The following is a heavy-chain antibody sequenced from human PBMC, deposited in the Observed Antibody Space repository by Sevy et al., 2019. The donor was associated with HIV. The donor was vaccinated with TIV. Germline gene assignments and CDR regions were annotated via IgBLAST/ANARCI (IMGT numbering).Heavy chain of an antibody. J-gene: IGHJ6*02. CDR2: ISSSSSYI. CDR1: GFTFSSYS. CDR3: ARDSHAYSSSWYGGIYYYYYGMDV. D-gene: IGHD6-13*01. V-gene: IGHV3-21*01. Sequence: GRSLKISCAASGFTFSSYSMNWVRQAPGKGLEWVSSISSSSSYIYYADSVKGRFTISRDNAKNSLYLQMNSLRAEDTAVYYCARDSHAYSSSWYGGIYYYYYGMDVWGQGTTVTVSS.